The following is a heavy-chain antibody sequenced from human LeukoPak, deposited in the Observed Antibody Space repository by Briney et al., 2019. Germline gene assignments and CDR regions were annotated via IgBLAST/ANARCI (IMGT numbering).Heavy chain of an antibody. CDR3: ARAWFNPLWFGESPRAEYFQH. Sequence: EASVKVSCKASGGTFSSYAISWVREAPGQGLEWMGGIIPIFGTANYAQKFQGRVTITADESTSTAYMELSSLRSEDTAVYYCARAWFNPLWFGESPRAEYFQHWGQGTLVTVSS. CDR2: IIPIFGTA. J-gene: IGHJ1*01. CDR1: GGTFSSYA. D-gene: IGHD3-10*01. V-gene: IGHV1-69*13.